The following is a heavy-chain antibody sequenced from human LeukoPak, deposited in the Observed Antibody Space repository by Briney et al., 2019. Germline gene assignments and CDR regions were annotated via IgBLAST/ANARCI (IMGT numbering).Heavy chain of an antibody. CDR1: GYTLTELS. J-gene: IGHJ5*02. Sequence: ASVKVSCKVSGYTLTELSMHWVRQAPGKGLEWMGGFHPEEDKIVHPQEFQGRVTMTEDTSTDTAYMELSSLRSEDTAVYYCAIFGGNPLNWFSPWGQGTLVIVSS. CDR2: FHPEEDKI. CDR3: AIFGGNPLNWFSP. D-gene: IGHD1-26*01. V-gene: IGHV1-24*01.